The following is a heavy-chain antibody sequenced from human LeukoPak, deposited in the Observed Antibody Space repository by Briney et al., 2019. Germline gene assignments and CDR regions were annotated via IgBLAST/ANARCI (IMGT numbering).Heavy chain of an antibody. Sequence: SVKVSCKASGGTFSSYAISWVRQAPGQGLEWMGGIIPIFGTANYAQKFQGRVTITADESTSTAYMELSSLRAEDTAVYYCARMSGSYYYAFDIWGQGTMVTVSS. V-gene: IGHV1-69*13. CDR3: ARMSGSYYYAFDI. D-gene: IGHD1-26*01. J-gene: IGHJ3*02. CDR2: IIPIFGTA. CDR1: GGTFSSYA.